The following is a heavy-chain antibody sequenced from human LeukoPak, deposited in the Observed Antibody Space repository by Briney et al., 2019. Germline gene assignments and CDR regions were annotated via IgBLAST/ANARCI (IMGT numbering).Heavy chain of an antibody. CDR2: IYYSGST. Sequence: PSQTLSLTCTVSGGSISSGGYYWSWIRQHPGKGLEWIGYIYYSGSTYYNPSLKSRVIISVGTSKNQFSLKLSSVTAADTAVYSCARLRSGSYYFDYWGQGTLVTVSS. V-gene: IGHV4-31*03. D-gene: IGHD3-10*01. CDR3: ARLRSGSYYFDY. J-gene: IGHJ4*02. CDR1: GGSISSGGYY.